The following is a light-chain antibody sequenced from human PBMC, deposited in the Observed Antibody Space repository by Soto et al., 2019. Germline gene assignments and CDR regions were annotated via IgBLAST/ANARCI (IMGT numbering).Light chain of an antibody. J-gene: IGKJ4*01. V-gene: IGKV3-20*01. Sequence: EIVLTQSPGTLSLSPGERPTLSCRASQSVSSSYLAWYQQKPGQAPRLLIYGASSRATGIPDRFSGSGSGTDFTLTISRLQPEDFALYYCQQYGTSSLTFGGGTKVEIK. CDR2: GAS. CDR1: QSVSSSY. CDR3: QQYGTSSLT.